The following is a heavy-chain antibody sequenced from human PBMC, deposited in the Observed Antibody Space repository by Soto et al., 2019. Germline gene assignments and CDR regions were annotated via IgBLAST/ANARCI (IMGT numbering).Heavy chain of an antibody. CDR3: AGTTSHQWYYMDV. CDR1: GDSVSSNSAA. D-gene: IGHD1-7*01. CDR2: TYYRSRWYN. Sequence: QVQLQESGPGLVKPSQTLSLTCAISGDSVSSNSAAWNWIRLSPSRGLEWLARTYYRSRWYNDYAVSVRSRITVNTDTSKNQFSLQLTSVTPEETAVYYCAGTTSHQWYYMDVWGKGTTVTVSS. J-gene: IGHJ6*03. V-gene: IGHV6-1*01.